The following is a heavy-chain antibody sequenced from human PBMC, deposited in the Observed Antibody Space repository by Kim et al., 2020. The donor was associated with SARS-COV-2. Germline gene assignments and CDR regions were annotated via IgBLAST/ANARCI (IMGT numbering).Heavy chain of an antibody. Sequence: GGSLRLSCAASGFTFSSYGMHWVRQAPGKGLEWVAVISYDGSNKYYADSVKGRFTISRDNSKNTLYLQMNSLRAEDTAVYYCAKDGGEMATADLNYYYYYGMDVWGQGTTVTVSS. CDR2: ISYDGSNK. V-gene: IGHV3-30*18. D-gene: IGHD5-18*01. J-gene: IGHJ6*02. CDR3: AKDGGEMATADLNYYYYYGMDV. CDR1: GFTFSSYG.